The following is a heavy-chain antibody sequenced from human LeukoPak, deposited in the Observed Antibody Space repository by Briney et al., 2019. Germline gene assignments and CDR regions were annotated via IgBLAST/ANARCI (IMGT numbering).Heavy chain of an antibody. CDR1: GFTFSSYS. Sequence: PGGSLRLSCAASGFTFSSYSMNWVRQAPGKGLEWVSSISSSSSYIYYADSVKGRFTISRDNAKNSLYLQMNSLRAEDTAVYYCARALLGSWYTPPSYYYYYGMDVWGQGTTVTVSS. CDR3: ARALLGSWYTPPSYYYYYGMDV. J-gene: IGHJ6*02. CDR2: ISSSSSYI. D-gene: IGHD6-13*01. V-gene: IGHV3-21*01.